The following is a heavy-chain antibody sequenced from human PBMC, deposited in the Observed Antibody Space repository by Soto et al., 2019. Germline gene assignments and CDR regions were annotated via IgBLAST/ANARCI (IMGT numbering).Heavy chain of an antibody. CDR3: ARGSIEGATLFDY. D-gene: IGHD1-26*01. V-gene: IGHV4-31*03. J-gene: IGHJ4*02. CDR2: IYYSGST. Sequence: LSLTCTVSGGSISSGGYYWSWIRQHPGKGLEWIGYIYYSGSTYYNPSLKSRVTISVDTSKNQFSLKLSSVTAADTAVYYCARGSIEGATLFDYWGQGTLVTVSS. CDR1: GGSISSGGYY.